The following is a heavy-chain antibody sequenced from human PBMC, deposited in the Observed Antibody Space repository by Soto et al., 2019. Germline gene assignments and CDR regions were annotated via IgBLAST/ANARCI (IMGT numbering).Heavy chain of an antibody. CDR2: ISGSGGST. D-gene: IGHD2-2*01. CDR3: AKDTSTIEAGYCSSTSCSLDAFDI. J-gene: IGHJ3*02. Sequence: GGSLRLSCAASGFTFSSYAMNWVRQAPGKGLEWVSAISGSGGSTYYADSVKGRFTISRDNSKNTLYLQMNSLRAEDTAVYYCAKDTSTIEAGYCSSTSCSLDAFDIWGQGTMVTVSS. CDR1: GFTFSSYA. V-gene: IGHV3-23*01.